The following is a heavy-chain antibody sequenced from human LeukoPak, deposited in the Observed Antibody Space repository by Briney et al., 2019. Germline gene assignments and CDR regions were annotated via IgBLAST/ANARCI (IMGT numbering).Heavy chain of an antibody. V-gene: IGHV3-33*06. Sequence: GGSLRLSCAASGFTFSSYGMHWVRQAPGKGLEWVAVIWYDGSNKYYADSVKGRFTISRDNYKNTLYLQMNSLRAEDTAVYYCAKDPQNYGDYVDGLFDYWGQGTLVTVSS. CDR1: GFTFSSYG. CDR3: AKDPQNYGDYVDGLFDY. J-gene: IGHJ4*02. CDR2: IWYDGSNK. D-gene: IGHD4-17*01.